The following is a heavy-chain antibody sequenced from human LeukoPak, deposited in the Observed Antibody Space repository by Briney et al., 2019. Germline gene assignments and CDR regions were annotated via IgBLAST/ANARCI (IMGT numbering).Heavy chain of an antibody. CDR2: INPSGGTT. CDR1: GYTFTSYY. CDR3: GRDGRRYGIDY. D-gene: IGHD6-13*01. V-gene: IGHV1-46*01. J-gene: IGHJ4*02. Sequence: GASVKVSCKASGYTFTSYYIHCVRQAPGQGLEWMGIINPSGGTTIYAQKFQGRVTMTRDMSTSTVYMELSSLSSEDTAVYYCGRDGRRYGIDYWGQGTLVTVSS.